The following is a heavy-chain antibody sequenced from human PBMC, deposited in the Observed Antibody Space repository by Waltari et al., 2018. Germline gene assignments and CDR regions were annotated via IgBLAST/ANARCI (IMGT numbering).Heavy chain of an antibody. D-gene: IGHD5-12*01. J-gene: IGHJ4*02. CDR3: VRGYPDIVATISDY. Sequence: QLQLQESGPALVKPSETLSLTCTVSRRSIRNTNSYWCWVRQPPGKGLEWIGSFYKSGTTYYNPSLKSRVTISVDTSNNQFSLKLNSVTAADTAVYYCVRGYPDIVATISDYWGQGTLVIVSS. V-gene: IGHV4-39*07. CDR2: FYKSGTT. CDR1: RRSIRNTNSY.